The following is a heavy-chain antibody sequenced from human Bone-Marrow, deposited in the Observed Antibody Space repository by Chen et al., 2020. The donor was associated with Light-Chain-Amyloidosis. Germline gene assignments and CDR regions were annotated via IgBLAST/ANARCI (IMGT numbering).Heavy chain of an antibody. Sequence: QVQLVESGGGVVQPGRSLRLSCAAYGFTFRSHGMHWVRQAPGKGLEWVAVIWYDGSNQYYADSVKGRFTISRDNSMNTLYLQMNSLRVEDTAVYYCARWADEKKMDVWGQGTTVTVSS. J-gene: IGHJ6*02. CDR3: ARWADEKKMDV. V-gene: IGHV3-33*01. CDR1: GFTFRSHG. CDR2: IWYDGSNQ.